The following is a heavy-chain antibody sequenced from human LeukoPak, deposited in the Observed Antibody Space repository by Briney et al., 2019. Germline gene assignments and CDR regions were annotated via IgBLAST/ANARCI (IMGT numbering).Heavy chain of an antibody. V-gene: IGHV4-59*01. D-gene: IGHD6-19*01. Sequence: PSETLSLTCTVSGGSISSYYWSWIRQPPGKGLEWIGYIYYSGSTNYNPSLKSRVTISVDTSENQFSLKLSSVTAADTAVYYCARTYIAVAVAFDIWGQGTMVTVSS. CDR2: IYYSGST. CDR1: GGSISSYY. J-gene: IGHJ3*02. CDR3: ARTYIAVAVAFDI.